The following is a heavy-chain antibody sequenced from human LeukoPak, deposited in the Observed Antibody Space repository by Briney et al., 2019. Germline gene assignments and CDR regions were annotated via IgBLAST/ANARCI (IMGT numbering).Heavy chain of an antibody. Sequence: ASVKVSCKASGYTFTSYGISWVRQAPGQGLEWMGWISAYNDNTNYEQKLQGRVTMTTDTPTSTAYMELRSLRSDDTAVYFCARETYYSSGNVYNRIDYWGQGTLVTVSS. CDR2: ISAYNDNT. D-gene: IGHD3-10*01. CDR3: ARETYYSSGNVYNRIDY. V-gene: IGHV1-18*01. CDR1: GYTFTSYG. J-gene: IGHJ4*02.